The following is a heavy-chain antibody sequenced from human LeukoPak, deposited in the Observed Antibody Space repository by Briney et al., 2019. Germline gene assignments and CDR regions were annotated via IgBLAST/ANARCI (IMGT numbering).Heavy chain of an antibody. D-gene: IGHD6-13*01. Sequence: PGGSLRLSCAASGFTFSNYEMNWVRRAPGKGLEWISYISDSGATMHYADSVKGRFTISRDNARDSLYLQMNSLRAEDTAVYYCASAGDYWGQGTLVTVSS. CDR3: ASAGDY. V-gene: IGHV3-48*03. CDR2: ISDSGATM. J-gene: IGHJ4*02. CDR1: GFTFSNYE.